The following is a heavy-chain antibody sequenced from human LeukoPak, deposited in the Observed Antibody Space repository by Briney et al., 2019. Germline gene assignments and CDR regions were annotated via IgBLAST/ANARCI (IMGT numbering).Heavy chain of an antibody. D-gene: IGHD3-22*01. V-gene: IGHV4-59*01. CDR2: IYYSGST. CDR3: ARFLSSGYSTYFYYGMDV. CDR1: VGSISSFY. Sequence: SETLSLTCTVSVGSISSFYWSWIRQPPGKGLEWIGHIYYSGSTNYNPSLKSRVTISVDTSKNQFSLKLSSVTAADTAVYYCARFLSSGYSTYFYYGMDVWGQGTTVTVSS. J-gene: IGHJ6*02.